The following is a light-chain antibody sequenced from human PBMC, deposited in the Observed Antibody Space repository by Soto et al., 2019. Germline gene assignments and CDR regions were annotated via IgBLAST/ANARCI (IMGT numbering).Light chain of an antibody. V-gene: IGLV2-14*02. J-gene: IGLJ3*02. CDR3: SSYTSSSTWV. Sequence: QSALTQPASVSGSPGQSITISCTGTSSDFGNYNLVSWYQQHPGKVPKLMIYEVSNRPSGVSDRFSGSRSGNTASLTISGLQAEDESDYYCSSYTSSSTWVFGGGTKLTVL. CDR1: SSDFGNYNL. CDR2: EVS.